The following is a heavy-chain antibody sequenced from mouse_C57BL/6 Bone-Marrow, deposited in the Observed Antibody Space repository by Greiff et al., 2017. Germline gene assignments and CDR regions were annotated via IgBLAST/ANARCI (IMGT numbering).Heavy chain of an antibody. J-gene: IGHJ2*01. Sequence: EVNVVESGAGLVKPGGSLKLSCAASGFTFSSYAMSWVRQTPEKRLEWVATISDGSSYTYYPDNVKGRFTFSIDTATNNTYLPLRHLKSEDTAMYYCARDRLRRGFYYLDYWGQGTTLTVAS. CDR1: GFTFSSYA. CDR2: ISDGSSYT. D-gene: IGHD2-2*01. CDR3: ARDRLRRGFYYLDY. V-gene: IGHV5-4*01.